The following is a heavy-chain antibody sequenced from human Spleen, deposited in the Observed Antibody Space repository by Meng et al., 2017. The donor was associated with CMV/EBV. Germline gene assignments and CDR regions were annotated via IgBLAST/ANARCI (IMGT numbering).Heavy chain of an antibody. Sequence: GESLKISCAASGFIFSSHSMNWVRQAPGKGLEWVSVIYSGGSTYYADFVEGRFTISRDNSKNTLYLQMNSLRAEDTAVYYCARDRYYYGMDVWGQGTTVTVSS. J-gene: IGHJ6*02. CDR3: ARDRYYYGMDV. CDR2: IYSGGST. V-gene: IGHV3-53*01. CDR1: GFIFSSHS.